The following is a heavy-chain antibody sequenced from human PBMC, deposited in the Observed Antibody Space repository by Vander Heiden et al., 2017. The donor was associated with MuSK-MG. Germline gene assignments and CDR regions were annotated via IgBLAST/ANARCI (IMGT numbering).Heavy chain of an antibody. CDR2: IYYIGST. J-gene: IGHJ3*02. Sequence: QVQLQESGPGLVKPSETLSLTCTVPGGSISSYYWSWIRQPPGKGLEWIGYIYYIGSTNYNPSLKSRVTISVDTSKNQFSLKLSSVTAADTAVYYCARGTASGYSSGWYSVDAFDIWGQGTMVTVSS. V-gene: IGHV4-59*01. CDR1: GGSISSYY. CDR3: ARGTASGYSSGWYSVDAFDI. D-gene: IGHD6-19*01.